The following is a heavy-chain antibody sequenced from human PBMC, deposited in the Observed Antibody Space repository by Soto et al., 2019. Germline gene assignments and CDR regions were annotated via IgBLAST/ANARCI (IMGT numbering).Heavy chain of an antibody. CDR3: ARDADGDYEGYFDY. V-gene: IGHV4-38-2*02. J-gene: IGHJ4*02. D-gene: IGHD4-17*01. CDR2: TYNSGST. Sequence: ETLSLTCAVSGYSISSGYFWGLIREPPGKVLEGIGSTYNSGSTYYNQSLKSRFTISGDTSKNQFSLKLSSVTAADTAVYYCARDADGDYEGYFDYWGQGTLVTVSS. CDR1: GYSISSGYF.